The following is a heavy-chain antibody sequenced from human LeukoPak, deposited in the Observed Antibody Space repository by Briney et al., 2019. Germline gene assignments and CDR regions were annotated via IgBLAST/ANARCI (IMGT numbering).Heavy chain of an antibody. CDR3: AVVPAAILGYYYYGMDV. CDR1: GFTFSSYA. D-gene: IGHD2-2*02. Sequence: GGSLRLSCAASGFTFSSYAMSWVRQAPGKGLEWVSAISGSGGSTYYADSVKGRFTISRDNSKNTPYLQMNSLRAEDTAVYYCAVVPAAILGYYYYGMDVWGQGTTVTVSS. J-gene: IGHJ6*02. CDR2: ISGSGGST. V-gene: IGHV3-23*01.